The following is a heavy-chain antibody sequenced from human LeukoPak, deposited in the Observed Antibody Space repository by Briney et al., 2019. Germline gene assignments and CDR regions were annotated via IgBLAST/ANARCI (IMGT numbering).Heavy chain of an antibody. J-gene: IGHJ6*02. CDR3: ARHMVNYYYYGMDV. CDR1: GGSFSGYY. Sequence: KPSETLSLTCAVYGGSFSGYYWSWIRQPPGKGLEWIGYIYYSGSTNYNPSLKSRVTISVDTSKNQFSLKLSSVTAADTAVYYCARHMVNYYYYGMDVWGQGTTVTVSS. CDR2: IYYSGST. D-gene: IGHD5-18*01. V-gene: IGHV4-59*08.